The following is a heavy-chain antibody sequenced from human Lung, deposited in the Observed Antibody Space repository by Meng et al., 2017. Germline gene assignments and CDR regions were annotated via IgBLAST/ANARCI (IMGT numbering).Heavy chain of an antibody. D-gene: IGHD4-11*01. CDR3: ARGPTTMAHDFDY. CDR2: NNHSGST. J-gene: IGHJ4*02. Sequence: QGQQQRWGAGLLNASGTSLITGVFSGWSCDDYYWSWIRQPPGKGLGWIGENNHSGSTNYNPSLESRATISVDTSQNNLSLKLSSVTAADSAVYYCARGPTTMAHDFDYWGQGTLVTVSS. V-gene: IGHV4-34*01. CDR1: GWSCDDYY.